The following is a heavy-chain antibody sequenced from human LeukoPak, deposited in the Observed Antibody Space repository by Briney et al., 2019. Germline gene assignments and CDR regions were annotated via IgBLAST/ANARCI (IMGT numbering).Heavy chain of an antibody. CDR3: ARGASYYYDSSGYIL. CDR2: ISSSGSTI. V-gene: IGHV3-48*03. D-gene: IGHD3-22*01. CDR1: GFTFSSYE. Sequence: GGSLRLSCAASGFTFSSYEMNWVRQAPGEGLEWVSYISSSGSTIYYADSVKGRFTISRDNAKNSLYLQMNSLRAEDTAVYYCARGASYYYDSSGYILWGQGTLVTVSS. J-gene: IGHJ4*02.